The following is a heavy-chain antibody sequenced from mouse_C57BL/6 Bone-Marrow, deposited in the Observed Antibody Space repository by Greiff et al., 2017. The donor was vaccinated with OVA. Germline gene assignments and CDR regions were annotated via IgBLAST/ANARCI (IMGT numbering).Heavy chain of an antibody. J-gene: IGHJ4*01. CDR3: ARDYYGSSLYYYAMDY. V-gene: IGHV1-69*01. CDR2: IDPSDSYT. Sequence: QVQLKQPGAELVMPGASVKLSCKASGYTFTSYWMHWVKQRPGQGLEWIGEIDPSDSYTNYNQKFKGKSTLTVDKSSSTAYMQLSSLTSEDSAVYYCARDYYGSSLYYYAMDYWGQGTSVTVSS. CDR1: GYTFTSYW. D-gene: IGHD1-1*01.